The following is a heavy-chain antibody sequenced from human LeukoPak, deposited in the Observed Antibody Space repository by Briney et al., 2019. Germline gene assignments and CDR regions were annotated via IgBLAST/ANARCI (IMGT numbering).Heavy chain of an antibody. D-gene: IGHD1-1*01. CDR1: GFTFSSYG. V-gene: IGHV3-48*04. Sequence: GGTLRLSCAASGFTFSSYGMSWVRQAPGKGLEWVSYISSSGSTIYYADSVKGRFTISRDNAKNSLYLQMNSLRAEDTAVYYCARDLLPRVWNDDDSDYWGQGTLVTVSS. J-gene: IGHJ4*02. CDR3: ARDLLPRVWNDDDSDY. CDR2: ISSSGSTI.